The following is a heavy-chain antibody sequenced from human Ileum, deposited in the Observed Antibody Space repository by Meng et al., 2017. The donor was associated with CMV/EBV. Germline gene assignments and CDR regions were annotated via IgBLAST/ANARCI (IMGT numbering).Heavy chain of an antibody. Sequence: SETLSLTCIVSGGSISSYYWSWIRQLPGKGLEWIGYIYYSGSTNYNPSLKSRVTISVDTSKNQFSLKLSSVTAADTAVYYCARHYSGWSYYFDHWGQGTLVTVSS. CDR1: GGSISSYY. J-gene: IGHJ4*02. D-gene: IGHD6-19*01. V-gene: IGHV4-59*01. CDR2: IYYSGST. CDR3: ARHYSGWSYYFDH.